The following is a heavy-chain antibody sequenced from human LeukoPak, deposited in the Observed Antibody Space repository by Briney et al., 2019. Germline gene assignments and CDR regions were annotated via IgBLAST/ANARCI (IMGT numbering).Heavy chain of an antibody. D-gene: IGHD5-12*01. Sequence: SETLSLTCTVSGGSISSHYWSWIRQPPGKGLEGIGYIYYSGSTNYTPSLKSRVTISVDTSKNHFYLKLSSVTAAHPAVYYCARAGYDYWGQGTLVTVSS. V-gene: IGHV4-59*11. CDR1: GGSISSHY. J-gene: IGHJ4*02. CDR3: ARAGYDY. CDR2: IYYSGST.